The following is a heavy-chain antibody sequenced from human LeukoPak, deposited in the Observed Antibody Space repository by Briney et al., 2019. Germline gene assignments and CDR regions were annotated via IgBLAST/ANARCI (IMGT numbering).Heavy chain of an antibody. D-gene: IGHD1-26*01. CDR2: IRPRSSDT. Sequence: ASVKVSCKASGHTFTDYYIHWVRQAPGQGLEWMGLIRPRSSDTYFAQKFRGRVTMTRDTSISTVYMELNRLTSDDTAVYYCARDYSGSYDYWAQGTLVTISS. CDR3: ARDYSGSYDY. V-gene: IGHV1-2*06. CDR1: GHTFTDYY. J-gene: IGHJ4*02.